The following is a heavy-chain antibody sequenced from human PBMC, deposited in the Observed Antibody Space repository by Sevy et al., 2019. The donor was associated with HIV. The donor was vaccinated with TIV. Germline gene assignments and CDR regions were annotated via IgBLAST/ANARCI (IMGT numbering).Heavy chain of an antibody. V-gene: IGHV1-18*01. D-gene: IGHD3-16*01. J-gene: IGHJ6*02. CDR1: GYTFTSNG. CDR3: AREGEGGEGV. Sequence: ASVKVSCKASGYTFTSNGICWVRQAPGQGLEWMGWISTHNGNTKYVQKFQGRVTMTTDTSTTTAYMELRSLRSDDTAVYDCAREGEGGEGVWGQGTTVTVSS. CDR2: ISTHNGNT.